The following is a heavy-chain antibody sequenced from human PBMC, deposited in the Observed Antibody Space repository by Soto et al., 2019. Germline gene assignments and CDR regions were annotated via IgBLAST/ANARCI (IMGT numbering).Heavy chain of an antibody. J-gene: IGHJ6*02. D-gene: IGHD5-18*01. CDR2: INPNSGGT. V-gene: IGHV1-2*04. Sequence: GASVKVSCKASGYTFTGYYMHWVRQAPGQGLEWMGWINPNSGGTNYAQKFQGWVTMTRDTSISTAYMELSRLRSDDTAVYYCARDTRLDTAIIPPGYYGMDVWGQGTTVTVSS. CDR3: ARDTRLDTAIIPPGYYGMDV. CDR1: GYTFTGYY.